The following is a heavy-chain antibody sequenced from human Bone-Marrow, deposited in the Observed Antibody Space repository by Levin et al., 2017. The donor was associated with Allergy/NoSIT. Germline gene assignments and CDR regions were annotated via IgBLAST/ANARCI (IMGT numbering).Heavy chain of an antibody. CDR2: ISWNSGSI. D-gene: IGHD3-22*01. V-gene: IGHV3-9*01. Sequence: PGGSLRLSCAASAFTFNDYGMHWVRQAPGKGLEWVSGISWNSGSIGYADSVKGRFTVSRDNAKNSLYLQMNSLRAEDTALYYCARAYDSSAIYDAFDFWGQGTMVTVSS. J-gene: IGHJ3*01. CDR3: ARAYDSSAIYDAFDF. CDR1: AFTFNDYG.